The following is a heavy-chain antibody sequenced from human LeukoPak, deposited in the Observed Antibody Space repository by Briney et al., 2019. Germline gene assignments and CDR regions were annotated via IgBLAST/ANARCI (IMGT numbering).Heavy chain of an antibody. V-gene: IGHV3-30*02. Sequence: LAGGSLRLSCAASGFTFSSYGMHWVRQAPGKGLEWVTIIWYDGSNKYYADSVKGRFSISRDNSKNTLYLHMNSLRAEDTALYHCARELDVYYYNYGMDVWGQGTTVTVSS. CDR3: ARELDVYYYNYGMDV. D-gene: IGHD1-1*01. J-gene: IGHJ6*02. CDR1: GFTFSSYG. CDR2: IWYDGSNK.